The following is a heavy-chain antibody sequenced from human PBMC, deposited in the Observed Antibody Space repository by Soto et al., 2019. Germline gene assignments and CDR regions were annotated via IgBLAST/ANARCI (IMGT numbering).Heavy chain of an antibody. CDR3: ARGHPPPELWFGELAYYYGMDV. D-gene: IGHD3-10*01. Sequence: SETLSLTCTVSGGSMSYYYWSWIRQPPGKGLEWIGYIYYRGSTNYNPSLKSRVTMSVDTSKNQFSLKLSSVTAAGTAVYYCARGHPPPELWFGELAYYYGMDVWGQGTTVTVSS. V-gene: IGHV4-59*12. J-gene: IGHJ6*02. CDR2: IYYRGST. CDR1: GGSMSYYY.